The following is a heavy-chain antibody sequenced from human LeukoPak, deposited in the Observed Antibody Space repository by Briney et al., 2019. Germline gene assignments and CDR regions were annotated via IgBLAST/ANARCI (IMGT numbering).Heavy chain of an antibody. J-gene: IGHJ5*02. CDR1: GYTFTGYY. Sequence: ASVKVSCKASGYTFTGYYMHWVREAPGQGLEWMGWINPNSGGTNYAQKFQGRVTMTRDTSISTAYMELSRLRSDDTAVYYCARPTRAVAGNWFDPWGQGTLVTVSS. D-gene: IGHD6-19*01. CDR2: INPNSGGT. CDR3: ARPTRAVAGNWFDP. V-gene: IGHV1-2*02.